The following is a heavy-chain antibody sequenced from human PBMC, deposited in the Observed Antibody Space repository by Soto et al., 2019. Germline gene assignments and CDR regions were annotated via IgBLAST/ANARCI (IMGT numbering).Heavy chain of an antibody. CDR2: ISAENGDT. J-gene: IGHJ6*01. Sequence: QVQLVQSGAEVKKPGASVKVSCKASGYTFTSHGISWVRQAPGQGLEWMAWISAENGDTNYEQKLQGRVTVTTDSSTSTADLEVRRLTSDDTGAYYSTTVVSGLVKDYYY. CDR3: TTVVSGLVKDYYY. CDR1: GYTFTSHG. D-gene: IGHD6-25*01. V-gene: IGHV1-18*01.